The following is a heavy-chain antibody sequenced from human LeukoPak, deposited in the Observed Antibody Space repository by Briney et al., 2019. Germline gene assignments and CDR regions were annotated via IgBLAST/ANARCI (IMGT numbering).Heavy chain of an antibody. V-gene: IGHV1-46*01. CDR3: ARDGYSYGYAPNRVFDY. D-gene: IGHD5-18*01. Sequence: ASVKVSCKASGYTFTSYYMHWVRQAPGQGLEWMGIINPSGGSTSYAQKFQGRVTMTRDTSTSTVYMELSSLRSEDTAVYYCARDGYSYGYAPNRVFDYWGQGTLVTVSS. J-gene: IGHJ4*02. CDR1: GYTFTSYY. CDR2: INPSGGST.